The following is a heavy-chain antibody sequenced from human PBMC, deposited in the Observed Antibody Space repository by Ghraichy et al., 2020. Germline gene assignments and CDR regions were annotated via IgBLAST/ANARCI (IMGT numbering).Heavy chain of an antibody. D-gene: IGHD3-9*01. CDR2: IKQDGDEK. Sequence: GGSLRLSCVVSGFTFRSYWMSWVRQAPGKGLEWVANIKQDGDEKYYVDSVKGRFTISRDNAMNSLYLQMNSLRAEDTAVYYCARGAFLSYDILTGDLPWGQGTLVTVSS. V-gene: IGHV3-7*03. J-gene: IGHJ5*02. CDR1: GFTFRSYW. CDR3: ARGAFLSYDILTGDLP.